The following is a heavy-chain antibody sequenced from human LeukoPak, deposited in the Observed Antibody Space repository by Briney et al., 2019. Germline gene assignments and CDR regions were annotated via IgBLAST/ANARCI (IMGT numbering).Heavy chain of an antibody. CDR2: IIPILGIA. J-gene: IGHJ4*02. V-gene: IGHV1-69*04. D-gene: IGHD3-22*01. CDR1: GGTFSSYA. CDR3: ARGYYYDSNIVDY. Sequence: EASVKVSCKASGGTFSSYAISWVRQAPGQGLEWMGRIIPILGIANYAQKFQGRVTITADKSTSTAYMELSSLRSEDTAVYYCARGYYYDSNIVDYWGQGTLVTVSS.